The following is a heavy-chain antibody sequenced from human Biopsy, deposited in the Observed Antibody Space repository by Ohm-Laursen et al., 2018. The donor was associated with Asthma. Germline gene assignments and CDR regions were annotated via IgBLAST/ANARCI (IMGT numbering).Heavy chain of an antibody. CDR3: ARGYSGSDRIVYYYSGLEV. Sequence: EASVKASCKASGYNFISFAIHWVRQAPGQGLEWMGGLIPVLGTPDHAQMFEGRVTITADESTSTAYMELSSLSSEDTAVYYCARGYSGSDRIVYYYSGLEVWGQGTTVTVSS. CDR2: LIPVLGTP. D-gene: IGHD5-12*01. CDR1: GYNFISFA. J-gene: IGHJ6*02. V-gene: IGHV1-69*13.